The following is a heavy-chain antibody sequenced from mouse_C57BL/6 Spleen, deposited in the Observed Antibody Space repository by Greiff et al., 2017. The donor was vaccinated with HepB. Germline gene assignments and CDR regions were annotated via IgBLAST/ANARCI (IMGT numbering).Heavy chain of an antibody. CDR2: INPGSGGT. V-gene: IGHV1-54*01. J-gene: IGHJ2*01. Sequence: QVQLQQSGAELVRPGTSVKVSCKASGYAFTNYLIEWVKQRPGQGLEWIGVINPGSGGTNYNEKFKGKATLTADKSSSTAYMQLSSLTSEDSAVYFCARSDSNYVDYWGQGTTLTVSS. CDR1: GYAFTNYL. D-gene: IGHD2-5*01. CDR3: ARSDSNYVDY.